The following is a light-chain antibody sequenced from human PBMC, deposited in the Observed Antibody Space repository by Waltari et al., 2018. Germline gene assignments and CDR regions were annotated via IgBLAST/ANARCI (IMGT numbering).Light chain of an antibody. J-gene: IGKJ3*01. Sequence: DLQITQSPSSLSASVGDRVTITCQASQDISNYLNWYQQKPGKAPKLLIYDASNLETGVPSRFSGSGSGTDFTFTISSLQPEDIATYYCQQYDNLPRSFGPGTKVDIK. CDR2: DAS. CDR1: QDISNY. V-gene: IGKV1-33*01. CDR3: QQYDNLPRS.